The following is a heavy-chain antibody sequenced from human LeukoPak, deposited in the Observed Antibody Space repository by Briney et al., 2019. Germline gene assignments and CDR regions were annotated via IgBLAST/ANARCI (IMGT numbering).Heavy chain of an antibody. Sequence: QPGGSLRLSCAASGFTFSSYAMSWVRQAPGKGLERVSAISGSGGSTYYADSVKGRFTISRDNSKNTLYLQMNSLRAEDTAVYYCAKTIQWPYYFDYWGQGTLVTVSS. V-gene: IGHV3-23*01. CDR1: GFTFSSYA. CDR2: ISGSGGST. CDR3: AKTIQWPYYFDY. J-gene: IGHJ4*02. D-gene: IGHD6-19*01.